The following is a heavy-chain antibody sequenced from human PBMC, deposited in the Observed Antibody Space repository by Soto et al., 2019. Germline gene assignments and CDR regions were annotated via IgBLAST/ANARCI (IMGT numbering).Heavy chain of an antibody. CDR2: IYYSGST. CDR3: ARDSMVRGLSYGMDV. CDR1: GGSISSYY. Sequence: SETLSLTCTVSGGSISSYYWSWIRQPPGKGLEWIGYIYYSGSTNYNPSLKSRVTISVDTSKNQFSLKLSSVTAADTAVYYCARDSMVRGLSYGMDVWGQGTTVTVSS. J-gene: IGHJ6*02. D-gene: IGHD3-10*01. V-gene: IGHV4-59*01.